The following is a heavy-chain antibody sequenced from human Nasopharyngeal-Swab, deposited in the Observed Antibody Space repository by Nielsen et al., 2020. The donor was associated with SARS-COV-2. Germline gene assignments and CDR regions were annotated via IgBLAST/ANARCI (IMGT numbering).Heavy chain of an antibody. Sequence: GSLRLSCTVSGASVSSESSYWGWIRQSPGKGLQWIGNIYYSGNTYYNPSLKSRVTISVDTSKNQFSLKVNSVTAADTAVYYCARDIGHSSGWYSYYSYGMDVWGQGTTVTVSS. J-gene: IGHJ6*02. V-gene: IGHV4-39*02. CDR1: GASVSSESSY. D-gene: IGHD6-19*01. CDR2: IYYSGNT. CDR3: ARDIGHSSGWYSYYSYGMDV.